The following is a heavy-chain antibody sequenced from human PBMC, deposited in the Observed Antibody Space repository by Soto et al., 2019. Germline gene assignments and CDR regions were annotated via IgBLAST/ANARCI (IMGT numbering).Heavy chain of an antibody. CDR2: INHSGST. D-gene: IGHD2-21*02. V-gene: IGHV4-34*01. Sequence: QVQLQQWGAGLLKPSETLSLTCAVYGGSFSGYYWSWIRQPPGKGLEWIGEINHSGSTNYNPSLKSRVTISVDTAKNQFALKRSSVTAAGTAVYYCARGARGGDAKTPLFDYWGQGTLVTVSS. CDR3: ARGARGGDAKTPLFDY. J-gene: IGHJ4*02. CDR1: GGSFSGYY.